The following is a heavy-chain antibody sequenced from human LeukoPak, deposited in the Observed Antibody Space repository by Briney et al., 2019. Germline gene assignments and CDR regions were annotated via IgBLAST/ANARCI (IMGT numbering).Heavy chain of an antibody. V-gene: IGHV1-8*03. CDR1: GYTFTSHD. CDR3: ARRLGLRWDLQAFDI. J-gene: IGHJ3*02. D-gene: IGHD4-23*01. Sequence: ASVKVSCKASGYTFTSHDINWVRQATGQGLEWMGWMNPNSGNTGYAQKFQGRVTITRNNSISTVYMELSSLRSEDTAVYYRARRLGLRWDLQAFDIWGQGTMVTVPS. CDR2: MNPNSGNT.